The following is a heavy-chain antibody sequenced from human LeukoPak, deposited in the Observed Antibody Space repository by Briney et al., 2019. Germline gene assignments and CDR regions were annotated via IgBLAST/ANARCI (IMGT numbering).Heavy chain of an antibody. CDR1: GFTFSSYE. D-gene: IGHD6-19*01. V-gene: IGHV3-48*03. Sequence: GGSLRLSCAASGFTFSSYEMNWVRQAPGKGLEWVSYISSSGTTIYYADSVKGRFTISRDNAKNSLYLQMNSLRAEDTAIYYCARDGAVAGHDYWGQGTLVTVSS. CDR3: ARDGAVAGHDY. CDR2: ISSSGTTI. J-gene: IGHJ4*02.